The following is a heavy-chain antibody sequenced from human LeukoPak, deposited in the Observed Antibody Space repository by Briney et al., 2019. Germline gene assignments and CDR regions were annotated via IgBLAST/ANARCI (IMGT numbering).Heavy chain of an antibody. CDR3: ACSISEDAFDI. CDR1: GFTVGSNY. Sequence: GSLRLSCAASGFTVGSNYMSGVRQAPGKGLEWVSVIYSGGSTYYADSVKGRFTISRDNSKNTLYLQMNSLRTEDTAVYYCACSISEDAFDIWGQGTVVTVSS. V-gene: IGHV3-66*02. D-gene: IGHD6-13*01. CDR2: IYSGGST. J-gene: IGHJ3*02.